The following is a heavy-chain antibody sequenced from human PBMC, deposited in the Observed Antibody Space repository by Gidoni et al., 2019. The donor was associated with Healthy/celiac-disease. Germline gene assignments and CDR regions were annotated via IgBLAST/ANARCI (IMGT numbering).Heavy chain of an antibody. CDR1: GFPVRSNF. CDR3: ARGIYSSSWDGGVDY. J-gene: IGHJ4*02. CDR2: IYSGGST. V-gene: IGHV3-53*01. D-gene: IGHD6-13*01. Sequence: EVQLVESGGGLIQPGGSLRLSCAASGFPVRSNFMSWVRQAPGKGLEWVSVIYSGGSTYYADSVKGRFTISRDNSKNTLYLQMNSLRAEDTAVYYCARGIYSSSWDGGVDYWGQGTLVTVSS.